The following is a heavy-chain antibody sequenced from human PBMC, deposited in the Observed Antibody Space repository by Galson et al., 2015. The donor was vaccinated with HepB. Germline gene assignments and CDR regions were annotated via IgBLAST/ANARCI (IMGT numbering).Heavy chain of an antibody. Sequence: SVKVSCKAPGSIFTNYAITWVRQAPGQGLEWMAKIIPNVKVQKYAQKFEGRLTVTADRATGTVYMELNSLISEDTAVYYCTRDRTFEWLVDYWGQGTLVTVSS. CDR1: GSIFTNYA. CDR3: TRDRTFEWLVDY. CDR2: IIPNVKVQ. D-gene: IGHD3-3*01. V-gene: IGHV1-69*04. J-gene: IGHJ4*02.